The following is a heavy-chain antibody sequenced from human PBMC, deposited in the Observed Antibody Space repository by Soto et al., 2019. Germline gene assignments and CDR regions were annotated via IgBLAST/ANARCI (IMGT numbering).Heavy chain of an antibody. D-gene: IGHD3-10*01. CDR2: IIPIFGTA. CDR1: GGTFSSYA. CDR3: ASMVRGVISSQDYYYGMDV. J-gene: IGHJ6*02. Sequence: QVQLVQSGAEVKKPGSSVKVSCKASGGTFSSYAISWVRQAPGQGLEWMGGIIPIFGTANYAQKFQGRVTITADESTSTAYMELSSLRSEDTAVYYCASMVRGVISSQDYYYGMDVWGQGTTVTVSS. V-gene: IGHV1-69*01.